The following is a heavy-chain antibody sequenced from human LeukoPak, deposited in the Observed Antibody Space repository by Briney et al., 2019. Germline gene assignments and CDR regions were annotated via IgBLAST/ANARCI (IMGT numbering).Heavy chain of an antibody. J-gene: IGHJ3*02. Sequence: SETLSLTCTVSGGSISSYYWSWIRQPPGKGLEWIGYIYYSGSTNYNPSLKNRVTISVDTSKDQFSLKLSSVTAADTAVYYCARVGDYYDSSGYYESDAFDIWGQGTMVTVSS. CDR1: GGSISSYY. CDR2: IYYSGST. D-gene: IGHD3-22*01. V-gene: IGHV4-59*01. CDR3: ARVGDYYDSSGYYESDAFDI.